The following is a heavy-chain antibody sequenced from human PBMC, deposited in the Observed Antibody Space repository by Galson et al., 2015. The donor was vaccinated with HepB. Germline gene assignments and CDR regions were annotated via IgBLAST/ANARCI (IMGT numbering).Heavy chain of an antibody. J-gene: IGHJ4*02. Sequence: SVKVSCKASGGTFSSYAISWVRQAPGQGLEWMGGIIPIFGTANYAQKFQGRVTITADESTSTAYMELSSLRSEDTAVYYCARNYDILTGVFDYWGQGTLVTVSS. CDR1: GGTFSSYA. V-gene: IGHV1-69*13. CDR3: ARNYDILTGVFDY. CDR2: IIPIFGTA. D-gene: IGHD3-9*01.